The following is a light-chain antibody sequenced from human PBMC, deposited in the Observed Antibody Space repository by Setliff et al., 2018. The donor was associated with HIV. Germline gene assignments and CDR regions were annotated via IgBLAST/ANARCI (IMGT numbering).Light chain of an antibody. Sequence: QSALAQPASVSGSLGQSITISCSGTSSDIGRFQLVSWYQQHPGKAPKLLIYEVGKRPSGVSSRFSGSKSGNTASLTISGLQAQDEADYYCSSYTSSSTLVFGGGTQLTVL. CDR2: EVG. V-gene: IGLV2-14*02. J-gene: IGLJ3*02. CDR3: SSYTSSSTLV. CDR1: SSDIGRFQL.